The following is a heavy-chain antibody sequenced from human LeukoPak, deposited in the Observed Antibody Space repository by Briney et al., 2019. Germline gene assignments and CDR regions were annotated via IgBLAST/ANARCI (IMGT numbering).Heavy chain of an antibody. CDR1: GFTFSSYS. CDR2: ISSSGSTI. J-gene: IGHJ3*02. V-gene: IGHV3-48*04. CDR3: ARDLNYYGSGSPDAFDI. Sequence: GGSLRLSCAASGFTFSSYSMNWVRQAPGKGLEWVSYISSSGSTIYYADSVKGRFTISRDNAKNSLYLQMNSLRAEDTAVYYCARDLNYYGSGSPDAFDIWGQGTMVTVSS. D-gene: IGHD3-10*01.